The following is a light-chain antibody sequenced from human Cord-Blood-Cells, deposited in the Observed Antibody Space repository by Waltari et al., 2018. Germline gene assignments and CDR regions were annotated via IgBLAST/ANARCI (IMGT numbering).Light chain of an antibody. Sequence: EIVLTQSPATLSLSPGERATLSCRASRIVSSHLAWYQQNPGQAPRLLIYDASNRATGIPARFSGSGSGTDFTLTISSLEPEDFAVYYCQQRSNWPPITFGQGTRLEIK. CDR2: DAS. V-gene: IGKV3-11*01. CDR1: RIVSSH. J-gene: IGKJ5*01. CDR3: QQRSNWPPIT.